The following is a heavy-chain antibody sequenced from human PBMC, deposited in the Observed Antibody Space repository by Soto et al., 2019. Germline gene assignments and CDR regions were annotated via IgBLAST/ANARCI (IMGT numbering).Heavy chain of an antibody. CDR1: GGSISSYY. CDR2: IYYSGST. Sequence: QVQLQESGPGLVKPSETLSLTCTVSGGSISSYYWSWIRQPPGKGLEWIGYIYYSGSTNYNPSLTSRVTISVDTSKNQFSLKLSSVTAADTAVYYCARDSAPIXXAIPSYYFDYWGQGTLVTVSS. J-gene: IGHJ4*02. CDR3: ARDSAPIXXAIPSYYFDY. V-gene: IGHV4-59*01. D-gene: IGHD2-2*02.